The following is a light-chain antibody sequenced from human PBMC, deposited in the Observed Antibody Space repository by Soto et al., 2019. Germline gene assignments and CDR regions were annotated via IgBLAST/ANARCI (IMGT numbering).Light chain of an antibody. CDR3: QRYYSSPPFT. Sequence: EIVLTQSPGTLSLSPGERATLSCRASQRVSSSYLAWYQQKPGQAPRLLIYGASTRATGIPGRFSGSGSGTDSTLTISRLEPEDFAVYFCQRYYSSPPFTFGQGTKVEI. CDR1: QRVSSSY. J-gene: IGKJ2*01. CDR2: GAS. V-gene: IGKV3-20*01.